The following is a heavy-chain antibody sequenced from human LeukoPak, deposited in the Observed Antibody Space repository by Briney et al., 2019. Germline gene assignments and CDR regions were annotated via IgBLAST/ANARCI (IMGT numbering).Heavy chain of an antibody. CDR1: GFTFSTSW. J-gene: IGHJ4*02. D-gene: IGHD3-16*01. CDR3: ATGWISGG. V-gene: IGHV3-7*01. Sequence: GGSLRLSCAASGFTFSTSWMNWVRQAPEKGLEWVATIKPDGSGESYVDSVKGRFTISRDNAKNSLYLQISSLRAEDTAVYYCATGWISGGWGQGALVIVSS. CDR2: IKPDGSGE.